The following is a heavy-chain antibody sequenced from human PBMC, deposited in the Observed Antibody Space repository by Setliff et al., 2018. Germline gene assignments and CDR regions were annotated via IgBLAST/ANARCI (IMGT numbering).Heavy chain of an antibody. J-gene: IGHJ4*02. CDR1: GGSINNYH. CDR3: ARRETYYNFWSGYYAY. D-gene: IGHD3-3*01. V-gene: IGHV4-59*12. CDR2: VGYNGST. Sequence: PSETLSLTCTVSGGSINNYHWNLIRQPPGKGLEWIGYVGYNGSTYYNPSLKSRVTISVDTSKNQFSLKLSSVTAADTAVYYCARRETYYNFWSGYYAYWGQGTLVTVSS.